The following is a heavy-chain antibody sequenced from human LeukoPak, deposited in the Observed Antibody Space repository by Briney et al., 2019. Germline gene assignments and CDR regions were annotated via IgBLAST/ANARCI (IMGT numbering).Heavy chain of an antibody. CDR1: GFTFSSYA. V-gene: IGHV3-23*01. CDR2: INHNGVIT. CDR3: AKARYACSSTSCFSNYYTDV. D-gene: IGHD2-2*01. J-gene: IGHJ6*03. Sequence: PGGSLRLSCAASGFTFSSYAITWVRQAPGKGLEWVSAINHNGVITYYADSVKGRFPISRDNSKNTLYLQMNSLRAEDTAVYYCAKARYACSSTSCFSNYYTDVWGKGTTVTVSS.